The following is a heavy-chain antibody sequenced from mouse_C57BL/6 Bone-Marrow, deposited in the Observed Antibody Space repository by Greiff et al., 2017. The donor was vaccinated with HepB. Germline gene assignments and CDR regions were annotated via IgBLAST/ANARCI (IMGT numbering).Heavy chain of an antibody. CDR3: ARKGTGRAY. CDR2: ISYDGSN. D-gene: IGHD4-1*01. Sequence: EVQRVESGPDLVKPSQSLSLTCSVTGYSITSGYYWNWIRQFPGNKLEWMGYISYDGSNNYNPSLKNRISITRDTSKNQFFLKLNSVTTEDTATYYCARKGTGRAYWGQGTLVTVSA. CDR1: GYSITSGYY. J-gene: IGHJ3*01. V-gene: IGHV3-6*01.